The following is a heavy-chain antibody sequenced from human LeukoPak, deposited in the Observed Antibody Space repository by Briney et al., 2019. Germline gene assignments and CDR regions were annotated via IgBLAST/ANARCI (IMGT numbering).Heavy chain of an antibody. CDR2: IHSDGSTT. V-gene: IGHV3-74*01. CDR1: GITVSKYW. J-gene: IGHJ6*02. CDR3: TRDANHYGGMDV. Sequence: GGSLRLSCAVSGITVSKYWMHWVRQVPGKGLVWVSRIHSDGSTTDYADSVKGRFTITRDSAKNTLYLEMNSLRVEDTAVYYCTRDANHYGGMDVWGQGTTVTVSS.